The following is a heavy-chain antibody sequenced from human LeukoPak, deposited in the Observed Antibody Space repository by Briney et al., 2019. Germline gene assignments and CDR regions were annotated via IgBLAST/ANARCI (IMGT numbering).Heavy chain of an antibody. D-gene: IGHD3-3*02. CDR1: GFTLSSYA. Sequence: GGSLRLSCAASGFTLSSYAMNWVRQAPGKGLEWVSAISGRDGSTYYADSVKGRFTISRDNSKNTLYLQMNSLRAEDTAVYYCAKIRPPAYDIWGQGTMVTVSS. J-gene: IGHJ3*02. V-gene: IGHV3-23*01. CDR2: ISGRDGST. CDR3: AKIRPPAYDI.